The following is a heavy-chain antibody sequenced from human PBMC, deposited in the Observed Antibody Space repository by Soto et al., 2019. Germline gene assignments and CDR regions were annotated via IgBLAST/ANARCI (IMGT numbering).Heavy chain of an antibody. CDR1: GGSISSADYY. CDR2: ITYIGST. Sequence: QVQLQQSVPGLVKASQTLSLTCTISGGSISSADYYWSWIRQHPGKGLEWIGYITYIGSTYYIPSLRSRVTISVDTSKTQFSLKLSSVTAADTAVYYCAREFTGTYPYSYGMDVWGQGTTVTVSS. D-gene: IGHD1-26*01. J-gene: IGHJ6*02. CDR3: AREFTGTYPYSYGMDV. V-gene: IGHV4-31*03.